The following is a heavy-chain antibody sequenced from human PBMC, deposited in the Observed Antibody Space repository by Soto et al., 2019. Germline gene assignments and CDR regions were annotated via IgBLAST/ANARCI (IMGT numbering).Heavy chain of an antibody. Sequence: QVQLVQSGAEVKKPGSSVKVSCKASGGIFSSYAISWVRQAPGQGLECMGGIIPIFGTTDYAQKFQGRVRITADESTSTAYMELSSLRSEDTDVYYCARRSVVGTPRGGYFDYWGQGTLVTVSS. V-gene: IGHV1-69*01. J-gene: IGHJ4*02. CDR1: GGIFSSYA. CDR3: ARRSVVGTPRGGYFDY. CDR2: IIPIFGTT. D-gene: IGHD1-26*01.